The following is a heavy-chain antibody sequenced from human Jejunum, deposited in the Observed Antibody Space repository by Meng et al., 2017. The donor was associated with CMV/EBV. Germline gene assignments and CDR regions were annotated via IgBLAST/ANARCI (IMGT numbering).Heavy chain of an antibody. CDR3: AKVGFGWYSIDY. Sequence: QVQLVDCGGGVVQPGGSRRLSCAASGFTFSIYGMHWVRQAPGKGLELVAFIRYDGTVQNYADSVKGRFTISRDNSWNMLSLEMNSLRPEDTAVYYCAKVGFGWYSIDYWGQGTLVTVSS. D-gene: IGHD6-19*01. CDR1: GFTFSIYG. CDR2: IRYDGTVQ. J-gene: IGHJ4*02. V-gene: IGHV3-30*02.